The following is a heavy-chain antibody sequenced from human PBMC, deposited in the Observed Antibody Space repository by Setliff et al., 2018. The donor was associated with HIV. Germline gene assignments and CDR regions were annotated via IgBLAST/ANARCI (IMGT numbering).Heavy chain of an antibody. D-gene: IGHD6-13*01. CDR1: GYTFTSYG. Sequence: ASVKVSCKASGYTFTSYGISWVRQASGQGLEWMGWISAYNGNTNYAQKLQGRVTMATDTSTSTAYVELRSLRSDDTAVYYCARGRSSWGTDAFDIWGQGTMVTVSS. CDR2: ISAYNGNT. CDR3: ARGRSSWGTDAFDI. V-gene: IGHV1-18*01. J-gene: IGHJ3*02.